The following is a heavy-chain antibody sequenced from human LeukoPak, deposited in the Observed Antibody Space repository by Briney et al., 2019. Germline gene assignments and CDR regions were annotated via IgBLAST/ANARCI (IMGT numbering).Heavy chain of an antibody. CDR1: GFTFSSYA. CDR2: ISGGGVSK. D-gene: IGHD3-9*01. V-gene: IGHV3-23*01. J-gene: IGHJ6*02. CDR3: AKDCSIRYFDWFRNYYYYYGMDV. Sequence: GGSLRLSCAASGFTFSSYAMSWVRQAPGKGLEWVSAISGGGVSKYYADSVKGRFTISRDNSKNTLYLQMNSLRAEDTAVYYCAKDCSIRYFDWFRNYYYYYGMDVWGQGTTVTVSS.